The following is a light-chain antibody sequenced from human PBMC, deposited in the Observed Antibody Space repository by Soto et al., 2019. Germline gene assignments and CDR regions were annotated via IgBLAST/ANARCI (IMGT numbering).Light chain of an antibody. CDR3: QQYNSYSVT. Sequence: DIQMTQSPSTLSGSVGDRVTITCRASQTISSWLAWYQQKPGKAPKLLIYKASTLKSGVPSRFSGSGSGTDFTLTISSLQPDDFATYYCQQYNSYSVTFGQGTKV. J-gene: IGKJ1*01. CDR2: KAS. V-gene: IGKV1-5*03. CDR1: QTISSW.